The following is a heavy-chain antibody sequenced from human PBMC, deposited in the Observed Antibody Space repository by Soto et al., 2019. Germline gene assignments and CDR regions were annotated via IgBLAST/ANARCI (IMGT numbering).Heavy chain of an antibody. J-gene: IGHJ4*02. CDR2: IYYSGST. CDR1: GGSISSYY. Sequence: SETLSLTCTVSGGSISSYYWSWIRQPPGKGLEWIGYIYYSGSTNYNPSLKSRVTISVDTSKNQFSLKLSSVTAADTAVYYCARGTTFRTFDYWGQGTLVTVSS. CDR3: ARGTTFRTFDY. D-gene: IGHD4-17*01. V-gene: IGHV4-59*08.